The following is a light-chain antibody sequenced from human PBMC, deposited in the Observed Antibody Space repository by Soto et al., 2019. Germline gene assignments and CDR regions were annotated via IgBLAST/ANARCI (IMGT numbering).Light chain of an antibody. Sequence: DIVMTQSPDTLSVYPGEGATLSCRASQSVSSFLAWYQQGPGQAPRLLIYGASTRAPGIPARFSGSGSGTDFTLTISSLQSEDFAVYYCQHYSVWPPTFGRGTKVDIK. CDR1: QSVSSF. J-gene: IGKJ1*01. CDR3: QHYSVWPPT. CDR2: GAS. V-gene: IGKV3-15*01.